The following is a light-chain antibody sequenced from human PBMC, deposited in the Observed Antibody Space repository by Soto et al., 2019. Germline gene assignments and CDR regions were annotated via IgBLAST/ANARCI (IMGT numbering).Light chain of an antibody. V-gene: IGKV3-15*01. CDR1: QSVTNK. CDR3: QQYHGWPLT. CDR2: GAS. Sequence: EVVMTQSPATLSVSPGESATLSCWASQSVTNKLAWYQQTPGQAPRLLIYGASTRATTTPARFSGSGSGTDFTLTISSLQSEDHAVYYCQQYHGWPLTFGGGTKVEI. J-gene: IGKJ4*01.